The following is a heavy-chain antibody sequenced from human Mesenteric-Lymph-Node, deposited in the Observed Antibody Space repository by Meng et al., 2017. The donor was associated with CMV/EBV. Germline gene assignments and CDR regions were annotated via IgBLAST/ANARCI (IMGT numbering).Heavy chain of an antibody. CDR1: GGSIRSSSNY. CDR3: ASSFGVLPEYFQQ. V-gene: IGHV4-39*07. J-gene: IGHJ1*01. D-gene: IGHD3-3*01. CDR2: IYYRGDT. Sequence: SETLSLTCTVSGGSIRSSSNYWGWIRQPPGKELEWIGSIYYRGDTYYNPSLKSRVTMSVDTSENQFSLKLSSVTAADTAVYYCASSFGVLPEYFQQWGRGTLVTVSS.